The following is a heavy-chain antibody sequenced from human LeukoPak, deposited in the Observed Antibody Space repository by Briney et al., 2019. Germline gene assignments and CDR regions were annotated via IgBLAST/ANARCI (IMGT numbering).Heavy chain of an antibody. Sequence: GGSLTLSCTGSGFATPNDGMAWVRQSPGKGLEWISSIGAGVTGKYYAASVRGRFTISKDNSKKTVFLQMNSLRAEDTALYYCAKSIDSRGYPLGDSWGQRTLVIVSS. V-gene: IGHV3-23*01. D-gene: IGHD3-22*01. CDR3: AKSIDSRGYPLGDS. J-gene: IGHJ4*02. CDR2: IGAGVTGK. CDR1: GFATPNDG.